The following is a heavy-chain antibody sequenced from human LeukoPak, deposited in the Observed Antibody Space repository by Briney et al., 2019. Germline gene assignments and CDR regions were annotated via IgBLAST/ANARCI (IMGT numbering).Heavy chain of an antibody. V-gene: IGHV3-30*02. CDR1: GFTFSSYG. D-gene: IGHD6-19*01. Sequence: GGSLRLSCAASGFTFSSYGMHWVRQAPGKGLEWVAFIRYDGSNKYYADSVKGRFTISRDNSKNTLYLQMNSLRAEDTAVYYCAKEAAVAGTNYYYMDVWGKGTTVTVSS. CDR2: IRYDGSNK. CDR3: AKEAAVAGTNYYYMDV. J-gene: IGHJ6*03.